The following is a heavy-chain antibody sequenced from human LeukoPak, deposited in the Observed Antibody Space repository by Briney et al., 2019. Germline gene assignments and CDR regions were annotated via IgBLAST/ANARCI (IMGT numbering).Heavy chain of an antibody. J-gene: IGHJ4*02. CDR2: IRASGDTT. V-gene: IGHV3-23*01. CDR3: RFYTSGSDY. D-gene: IGHD3-22*01. Sequence: PGGSLRLSCEVFGVTFSTSAMSWVRQAPGKGLEWVSGIRASGDTTYYVDSVKGRFTVSRDNSKNTLYLQMNSLRVEDTAVYYCRFYTSGSDYWGQGTLVTVSS. CDR1: GVTFSTSA.